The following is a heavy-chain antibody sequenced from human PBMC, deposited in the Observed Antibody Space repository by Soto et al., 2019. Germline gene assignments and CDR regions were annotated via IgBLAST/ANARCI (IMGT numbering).Heavy chain of an antibody. V-gene: IGHV4-59*01. CDR2: IYYNGGT. CDR1: GGSIDGYG. CDR3: ARLASTRLAAAGHIGFDP. J-gene: IGHJ5*02. Sequence: TWSVAGGSIDGYGCSCLRKPPGKGLEWLGYIYYNGGTTYNPSLQSRVAISLDTSKNQFSLRLNFVTAADTAMYYCARLASTRLAAAGHIGFDPWGQRTLGTVPS. D-gene: IGHD6-25*01.